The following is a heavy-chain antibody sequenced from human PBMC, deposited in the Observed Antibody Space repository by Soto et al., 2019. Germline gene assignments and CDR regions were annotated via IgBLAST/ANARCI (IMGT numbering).Heavy chain of an antibody. J-gene: IGHJ6*02. CDR1: GYTFTSYD. D-gene: IGHD6-19*01. Sequence: QVQLVQSGAEVKKPGASVKVSCKASGYTFTSYDITWVRQPTEKGLEWMGWLNTNSGNTVYEQKFQGRVTMTRNTSISTAYMELSSLRSEDTAVYYCARGVWDRSGSEGMDVWGQGTTVTVSS. CDR3: ARGVWDRSGSEGMDV. CDR2: LNTNSGNT. V-gene: IGHV1-8*01.